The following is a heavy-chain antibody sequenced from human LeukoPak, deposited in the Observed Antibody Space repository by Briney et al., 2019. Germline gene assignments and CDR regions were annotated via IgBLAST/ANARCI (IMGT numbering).Heavy chain of an antibody. J-gene: IGHJ4*02. V-gene: IGHV3-53*01. Sequence: GGSLRLSCAASGFTVSSNYMSWVRQAPGKGLEWVSVIYSGGSTYYADSVKGRFTISRDNSKNTLYLQMNSLRAEDTAVYYCARESRDGYNYGDYWGQGTLVTVSS. CDR2: IYSGGST. CDR3: ARESRDGYNYGDY. CDR1: GFTVSSNY. D-gene: IGHD5-24*01.